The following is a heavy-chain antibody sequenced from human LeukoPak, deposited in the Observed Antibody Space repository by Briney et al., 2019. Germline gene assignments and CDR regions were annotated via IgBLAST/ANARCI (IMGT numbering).Heavy chain of an antibody. Sequence: ASVKVSCKVSGYTLTESSMHWVRQAPGKGLEWMGGFDPEDGETIYAQKFQGRVTMTEDTSTDTAYMELSSLRSEDTAVYYCATQYSSSWYWWFDPWGQGTLVTVSS. CDR3: ATQYSSSWYWWFDP. CDR1: GYTLTESS. J-gene: IGHJ5*02. D-gene: IGHD6-13*01. CDR2: FDPEDGET. V-gene: IGHV1-24*01.